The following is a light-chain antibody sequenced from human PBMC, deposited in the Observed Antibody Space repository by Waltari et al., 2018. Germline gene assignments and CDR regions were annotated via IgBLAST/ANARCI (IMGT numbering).Light chain of an antibody. V-gene: IGLV2-23*02. CDR3: CSYAGSSTLDVV. J-gene: IGLJ2*01. CDR2: EVS. CDR1: SRDIGSHNI. Sequence: QSALTQPASVSGSPGHSIPLPCTGPSRDIGSHNIVSWYQQHPGKAPKLMIYEVSKRPSGVSNRFSGSKSGNRASLTISGLQAEDEADYYCCSYAGSSTLDVVFGGGTKLTVL.